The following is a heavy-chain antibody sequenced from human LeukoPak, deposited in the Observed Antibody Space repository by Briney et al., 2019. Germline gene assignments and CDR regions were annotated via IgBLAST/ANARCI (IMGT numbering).Heavy chain of an antibody. CDR1: EFAFSDYA. J-gene: IGHJ4*02. V-gene: IGHV3-23*01. CDR3: ADFGSGSYIFDY. D-gene: IGHD3-10*01. Sequence: GGSLRLSCVASEFAFSDYAMSWVRQAPEKGPEWVSTISRNSATWYADSVMGRFTISRDNSKSTLYLQMNSLRGEDTALYYCADFGSGSYIFDYWGQGSLVTVSS. CDR2: ISRNSAT.